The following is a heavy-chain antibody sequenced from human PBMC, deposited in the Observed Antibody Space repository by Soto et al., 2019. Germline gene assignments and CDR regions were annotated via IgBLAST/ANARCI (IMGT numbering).Heavy chain of an antibody. J-gene: IGHJ4*02. D-gene: IGHD3-3*01. CDR1: GLSFGSYA. CDR2: ISGSDGKT. Sequence: PGGSLRLSNVASGLSFGSYALSWVRQAPGKGLEWVSTISGSDGKTFYADSVKGRFSISRDTSQSTLYLQMNSLRADDTAMYYCARWSYLDYWGQGTRVTVSS. V-gene: IGHV3-23*01. CDR3: ARWSYLDY.